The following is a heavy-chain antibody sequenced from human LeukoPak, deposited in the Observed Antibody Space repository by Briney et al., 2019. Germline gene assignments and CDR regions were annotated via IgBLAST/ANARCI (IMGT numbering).Heavy chain of an antibody. CDR3: AREGHDILTGYSTSFDY. V-gene: IGHV3-66*01. Sequence: GGSLRLSCAASGFTFSSYGMHWVRQAPGKGLEWVSAIYSGGSTYYADSVKGRFTISRDNTKNTLYLQMNSLRAEDTAVYYCAREGHDILTGYSTSFDYWGQGTLVTVSS. CDR2: IYSGGST. CDR1: GFTFSSYG. J-gene: IGHJ4*02. D-gene: IGHD3-9*01.